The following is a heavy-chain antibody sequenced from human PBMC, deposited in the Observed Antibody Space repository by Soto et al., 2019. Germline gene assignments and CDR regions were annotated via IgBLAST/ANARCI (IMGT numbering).Heavy chain of an antibody. V-gene: IGHV3-23*01. D-gene: IGHD3-10*01. Sequence: GGSLRLSCAASGFTFSGYSMSWVRQAPGKGLEWVSGFRSGGDDDTTYYADSVRGRFTISRDNSKNTLFLQMNSLRAEDTAVYYCAKRVNSGSGSQFFDYWGQGTLVTVSS. CDR1: GFTFSGYS. CDR2: FRSGGDDDTT. CDR3: AKRVNSGSGSQFFDY. J-gene: IGHJ4*02.